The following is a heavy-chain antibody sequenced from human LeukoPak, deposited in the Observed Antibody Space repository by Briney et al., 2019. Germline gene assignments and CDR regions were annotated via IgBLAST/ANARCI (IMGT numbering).Heavy chain of an antibody. CDR3: ARTTSGIFDY. J-gene: IGHJ4*02. D-gene: IGHD1-1*01. V-gene: IGHV3-21*01. CDR1: GFTFSRDS. CDR2: ISSSSSYI. Sequence: PGGSLRLSCAASGFTFSRDSMNWVRQAPGKGLEWVSSISSSSSYIYYADSVKGRFTISRDNAKNSLYLQMNSLRAEDTAVYFCARTTSGIFDYWGQGTLVTVSS.